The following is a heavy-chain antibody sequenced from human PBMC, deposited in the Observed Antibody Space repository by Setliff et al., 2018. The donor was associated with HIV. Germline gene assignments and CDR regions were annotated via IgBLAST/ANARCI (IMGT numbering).Heavy chain of an antibody. J-gene: IGHJ4*02. D-gene: IGHD2-2*01. V-gene: IGHV4-39*01. CDR1: GDSISRRIYY. CDR2: FYYSGSS. CDR3: AKLLPAADMAREIDS. Sequence: LSLTCTVSGDSISRRIYYWGWIRQPPGKGLEWMGNFYYSGSSHYNPSPKSRVTISVDTSKNQFSLKLISVSAADTAVYYCAKLLPAADMAREIDSWGQGTLVTVSS.